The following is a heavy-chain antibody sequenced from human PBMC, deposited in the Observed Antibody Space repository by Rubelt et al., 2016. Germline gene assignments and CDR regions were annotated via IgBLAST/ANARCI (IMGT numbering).Heavy chain of an antibody. CDR3: ARDGLSEAAAGTDI. CDR2: ISSSSSYT. CDR1: GFTFSDYY. Sequence: GGSLRLPCAASGFTFSDYYMSWIRQAPGKGLEWVSYISSSSSYTNYADSVKGRFTISRDNSKNTLYLQMNSLRAEDTAVYYCARDGLSEAAAGTDIWGQGTMVTVSS. D-gene: IGHD6-13*01. V-gene: IGHV3-11*06. J-gene: IGHJ3*02.